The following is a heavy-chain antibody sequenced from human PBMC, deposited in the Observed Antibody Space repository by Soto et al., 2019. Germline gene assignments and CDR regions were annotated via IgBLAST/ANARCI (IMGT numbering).Heavy chain of an antibody. V-gene: IGHV1-18*01. J-gene: IGHJ4*02. Sequence: ASVKVSCKASGRNLVSFGVSWVRQAPGQGLEWLGWISANSDNTNYAQRFQDRLTMTADTSTTTAYMELRSLTSDDTAVYYCAREYCTSTSCFGPDYWGQGTLVTVSS. CDR1: GRNLVSFG. CDR3: AREYCTSTSCFGPDY. D-gene: IGHD2-2*01. CDR2: ISANSDNT.